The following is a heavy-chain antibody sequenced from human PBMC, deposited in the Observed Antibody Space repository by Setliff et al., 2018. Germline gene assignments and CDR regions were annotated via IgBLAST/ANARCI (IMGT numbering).Heavy chain of an antibody. CDR3: ARYNYYDSSGYFLTFDY. Sequence: PSETLSLTCTVPGGSISSSSYCWGWIRQPPGKGLEWIGSIYYSGSTYYNPFLKSRVTISVDTSKNQFSLKLSSVTAADTAVYYCARYNYYDSSGYFLTFDYWGQGTLVTVSS. J-gene: IGHJ4*02. CDR1: GGSISSSSYC. V-gene: IGHV4-39*01. CDR2: IYYSGST. D-gene: IGHD3-22*01.